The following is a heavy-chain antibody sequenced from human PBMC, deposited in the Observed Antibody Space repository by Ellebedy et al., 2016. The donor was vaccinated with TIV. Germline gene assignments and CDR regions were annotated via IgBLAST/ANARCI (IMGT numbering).Heavy chain of an antibody. V-gene: IGHV3-7*01. CDR1: GFSFRNYW. CDR2: IYQDGSEK. CDR3: ARRASYGDYAVQVNSWFDP. J-gene: IGHJ5*02. Sequence: PGGSLRLSCAASGFSFRNYWMGWVRQAPGKGLEWVANIYQDGSEKYYVDSVKGRFTVSRDNAQNSLYLQMNSLRVEDTAVYYCARRASYGDYAVQVNSWFDPWGQGTLVTVSS. D-gene: IGHD4-17*01.